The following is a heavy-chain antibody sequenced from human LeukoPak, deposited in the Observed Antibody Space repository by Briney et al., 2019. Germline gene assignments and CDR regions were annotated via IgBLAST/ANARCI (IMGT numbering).Heavy chain of an antibody. D-gene: IGHD2-2*01. CDR3: AKDLGSGYCSSTSCYTFDY. CDR1: GFTFSSYG. V-gene: IGHV3-33*06. Sequence: GGSLRLSCAASGFTFSSYGMHWVRQAPGKGLEWVAAIWYDGTNKDYGDSVKGRFTISRDNSKNTVYLQMNSLRAEDTAVYSCAKDLGSGYCSSTSCYTFDYWGQGTLVTVSS. J-gene: IGHJ4*02. CDR2: IWYDGTNK.